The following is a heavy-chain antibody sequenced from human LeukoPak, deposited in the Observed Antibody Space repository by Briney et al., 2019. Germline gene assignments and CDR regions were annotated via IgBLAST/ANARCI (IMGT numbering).Heavy chain of an antibody. CDR2: ICYSGST. CDR1: GGSISSGYYY. Sequence: SETLSLTCTVSGGSISSGYYYWIWIRQPPGKGLKGIGYICYSGSTYYNPSRKSRVTISVDTSKNQFSLKLSSVTAADTAVYYCAAPGIAAAGPTFDYWGQGTLVTVSS. V-gene: IGHV4-30-4*01. CDR3: AAPGIAAAGPTFDY. D-gene: IGHD6-13*01. J-gene: IGHJ4*02.